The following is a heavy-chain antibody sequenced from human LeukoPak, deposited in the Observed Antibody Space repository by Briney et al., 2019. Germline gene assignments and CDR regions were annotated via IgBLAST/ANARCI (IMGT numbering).Heavy chain of an antibody. J-gene: IGHJ4*02. CDR2: LSSSGRYT. CDR3: ARAEALLPYLY. V-gene: IGHV3-11*06. Sequence: GGSLRLSCAASGFNFSEYYMTWIRQAPGKGLEWVSNLSSSGRYTNYADSVRGRFTVSRDNAKNSLFLQMNSLRDEDTAVYYCARAEALLPYLYWGQGTLVTVSS. D-gene: IGHD2-15*01. CDR1: GFNFSEYY.